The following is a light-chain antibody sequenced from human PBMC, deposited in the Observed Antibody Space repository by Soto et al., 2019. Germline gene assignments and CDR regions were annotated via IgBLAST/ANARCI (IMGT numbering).Light chain of an antibody. Sequence: VISSCRASQSISSWLAWYQQKPGKAPKLLIDKASSLKSGVPSRFSGSGPGTEYDLTIRSRQADEYATYNYEPYRTFSRTFVQGTKVDIK. CDR3: EPYRTFSRT. V-gene: IGKV1-5*03. CDR1: QSISSW. J-gene: IGKJ1*01. CDR2: KAS.